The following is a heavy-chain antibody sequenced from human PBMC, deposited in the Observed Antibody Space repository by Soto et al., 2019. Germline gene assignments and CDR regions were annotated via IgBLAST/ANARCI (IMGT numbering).Heavy chain of an antibody. CDR3: VRSGDNYNLLDY. CDR1: GFTFSDHY. D-gene: IGHD1-1*01. CDR2: GSNSGSFT. Sequence: GGSLRLSCAASGFTFSDHYMSWIRQAPGKGLEWIGYGSNSGSFTRYADSVKGRFSISRDNAKNSLHLQINSLRGDDTAIYYCVRSGDNYNLLDYWGQGTPVTVSS. V-gene: IGHV3-11*06. J-gene: IGHJ4*02.